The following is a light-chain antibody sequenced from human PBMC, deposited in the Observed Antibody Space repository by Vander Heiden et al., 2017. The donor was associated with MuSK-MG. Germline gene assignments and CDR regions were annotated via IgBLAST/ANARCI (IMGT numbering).Light chain of an antibody. CDR2: TAF. CDR3: QQSYTTLFT. CDR1: QSISSY. J-gene: IGKJ3*01. V-gene: IGKV1-39*01. Sequence: IQMTQPPSSLSASVGDRVTITCRESQSISSYLNWYQQKPGKAPKVLIYTAFSLQSGVPSRFSGSGSGTDFTLTISSLQPEDFATYYCQQSYTTLFTFGPGTKVDIK.